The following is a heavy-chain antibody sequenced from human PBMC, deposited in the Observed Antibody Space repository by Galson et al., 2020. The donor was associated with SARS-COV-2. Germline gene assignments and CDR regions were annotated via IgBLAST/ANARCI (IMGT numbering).Heavy chain of an antibody. Sequence: GESLKISCKGSGYSFTSYWIGWVRQMPGKGLEWMGIIYPGDSDTRYSPSFQGQVTISADKSISTAYLPWSILKASDTAMYYCARDTYYYGSGTYYYYGMDVWGQGTTVTVSS. D-gene: IGHD3-10*01. J-gene: IGHJ6*02. V-gene: IGHV5-51*01. CDR1: GYSFTSYW. CDR3: ARDTYYYGSGTYYYYGMDV. CDR2: IYPGDSDT.